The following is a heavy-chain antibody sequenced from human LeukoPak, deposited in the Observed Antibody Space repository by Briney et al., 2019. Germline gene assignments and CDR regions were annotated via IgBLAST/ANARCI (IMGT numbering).Heavy chain of an antibody. Sequence: ASVKVSCKASGGTFSSYAISWVRQAPGQGLEWMGGIIPIFGTANYAQKFQGRVTITADKSTSTAYMELSSLRSEDTAVYYCAKGPHGVIAAAGTFDPWGQGTLVTVSS. CDR1: GGTFSSYA. J-gene: IGHJ5*02. CDR3: AKGPHGVIAAAGTFDP. CDR2: IIPIFGTA. V-gene: IGHV1-69*06. D-gene: IGHD6-13*01.